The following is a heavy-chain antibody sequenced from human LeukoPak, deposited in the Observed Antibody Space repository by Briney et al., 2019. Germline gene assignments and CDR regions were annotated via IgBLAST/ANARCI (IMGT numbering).Heavy chain of an antibody. CDR2: IKEDGSEK. J-gene: IGHJ5*02. CDR1: GFTFSSYW. D-gene: IGHD3-10*01. V-gene: IGHV3-7*01. CDR3: ARVGLGVGSGRKASGFDP. Sequence: GGSLRLSCAASGFTFSSYWMNWVRQAPGKGLEWVANIKEDGSEKDYVDSVKGRFTISRDNTKNSLYLQMNSLRAEDTAVYYCARVGLGVGSGRKASGFDPWGQGTLVTVSS.